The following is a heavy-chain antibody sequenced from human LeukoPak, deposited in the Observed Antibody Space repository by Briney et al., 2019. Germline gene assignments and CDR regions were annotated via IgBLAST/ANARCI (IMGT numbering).Heavy chain of an antibody. V-gene: IGHV4-59*01. CDR3: ARLVRGVIWGYNWFDP. J-gene: IGHJ5*02. D-gene: IGHD3-10*01. CDR2: IYYSGST. CDR1: GGSISSYY. Sequence: SETLSLTCTVSGGSISSYYWSWIRQPPGKGLEWIGYIYYSGSTNYNPSLKSRVTISVGTSKNQFSLKLSSVTAADTAVYYCARLVRGVIWGYNWFDPWGQGTLVTVSS.